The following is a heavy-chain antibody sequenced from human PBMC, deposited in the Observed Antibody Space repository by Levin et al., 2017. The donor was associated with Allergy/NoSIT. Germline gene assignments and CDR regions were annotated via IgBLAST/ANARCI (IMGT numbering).Heavy chain of an antibody. CDR1: GFTFSSYG. J-gene: IGHJ4*02. Sequence: PGGSLRLSCAASGFTFSSYGMHWVRQAPGKGLEWVAVIWYDGSNKYYADSVKGRFTISRDNSKNTLYLQMNSLRAEDTAVYYCAREYSGSYYGLSWFDYWGQGTLVTVSS. D-gene: IGHD1-26*01. CDR3: AREYSGSYYGLSWFDY. V-gene: IGHV3-33*01. CDR2: IWYDGSNK.